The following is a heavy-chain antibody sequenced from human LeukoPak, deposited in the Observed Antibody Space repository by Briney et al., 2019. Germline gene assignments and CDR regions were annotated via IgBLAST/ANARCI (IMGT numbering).Heavy chain of an antibody. V-gene: IGHV4-28*01. CDR3: ARNQAVAANRGAFDI. CDR1: GYSISSDNW. J-gene: IGHJ3*02. CDR2: IYYSGNT. Sequence: SETLSLTCAVSGYSISSDNWWAWIRQPPGKGLEWIGYIYYSGNTYYNPYNPSLTSRVTMSVDTSKNQFSLKLDSVTEIDTAMYYCARNQAVAANRGAFDIWGQGTMVTVSS. D-gene: IGHD6-19*01.